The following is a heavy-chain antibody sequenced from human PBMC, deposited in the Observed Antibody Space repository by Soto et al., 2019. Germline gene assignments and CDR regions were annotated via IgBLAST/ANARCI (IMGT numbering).Heavy chain of an antibody. J-gene: IGHJ6*02. Sequence: SETLSLTCSVSGYPVSSSDYYWAWIRQPPGKGLEWIGSMLYSGLTYYNPSLKSRVTLSVDTSKNQFSVRLNSVTASDTAVYYCAPLSVSLSGPYGIHVWGQGTTVTVSS. CDR1: GYPVSSSDYY. CDR2: MLYSGLT. D-gene: IGHD2-15*01. CDR3: APLSVSLSGPYGIHV. V-gene: IGHV4-39*01.